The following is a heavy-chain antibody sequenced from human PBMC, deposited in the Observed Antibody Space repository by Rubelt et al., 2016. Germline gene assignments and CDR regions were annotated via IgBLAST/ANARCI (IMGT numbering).Heavy chain of an antibody. D-gene: IGHD2-2*02. V-gene: IGHV4-59*08. CDR3: ARSTSGFGRGAINV. CDR1: GGPISTYY. Sequence: QVQLQESGPGLVKPSETLSLTCTVSGGPISTYYWSWIRQPPGKGLEWIGYIYYSGSTNYNPSLKSRVTISVDTSKNQFSLNLGSVTAADTAVYYCARSTSGFGRGAINVWGQGTTVTVSS. J-gene: IGHJ6*02. CDR2: IYYSGST.